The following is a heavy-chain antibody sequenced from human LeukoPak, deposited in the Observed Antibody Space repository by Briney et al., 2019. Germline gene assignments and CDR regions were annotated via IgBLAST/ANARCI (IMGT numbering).Heavy chain of an antibody. D-gene: IGHD3-10*01. V-gene: IGHV3-11*01. CDR2: ISHRVSDV. J-gene: IGHJ3*02. Sequence: GGSLRLSCAASGFSFSDYYMSWIRQAPGKGLEWVSYISHRVSDVQYADSVKGRFTISRDNAKNSLYLQMNSLRAEDTALYYCAKDLMVRGVIRAFDIWGQGTMVTVSS. CDR3: AKDLMVRGVIRAFDI. CDR1: GFSFSDYY.